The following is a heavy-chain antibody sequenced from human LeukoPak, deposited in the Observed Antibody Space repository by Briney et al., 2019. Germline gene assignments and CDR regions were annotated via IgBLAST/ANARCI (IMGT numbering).Heavy chain of an antibody. J-gene: IGHJ6*03. CDR1: GFTVSSNY. V-gene: IGHV3-53*01. D-gene: IGHD5-18*01. CDR2: IYRGGST. CDR3: ATKRSSGYSYGLDYYYYMDV. Sequence: PGGSLRLSCAASGFTVSSNYMSWVRQAPGKGLEWVSVIYRGGSTDYADSVKGRFTISRDNAKNSLYLQMNSLRAEDTAVYYCATKRSSGYSYGLDYYYYMDVWGKGTTVTISS.